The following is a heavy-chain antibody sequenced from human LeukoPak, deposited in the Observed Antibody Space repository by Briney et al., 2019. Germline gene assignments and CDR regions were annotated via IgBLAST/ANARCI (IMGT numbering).Heavy chain of an antibody. D-gene: IGHD4-17*01. J-gene: IGHJ4*02. Sequence: GGSLRLSCAASGFTFSSYSMNWVRQAPGKGLEWVSSISSSSSYIYYADSVKGRSTISRDNAKNSLYLQMNSLRAEDTAVYYCALGDYGAPFDYWGQGTLVTVSS. V-gene: IGHV3-21*01. CDR3: ALGDYGAPFDY. CDR1: GFTFSSYS. CDR2: ISSSSSYI.